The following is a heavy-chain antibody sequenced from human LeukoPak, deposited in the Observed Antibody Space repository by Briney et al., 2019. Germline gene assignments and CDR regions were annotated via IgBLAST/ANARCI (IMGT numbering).Heavy chain of an antibody. CDR3: ARTRSGYSTLGY. J-gene: IGHJ4*02. D-gene: IGHD1-26*01. CDR2: IYTSGST. Sequence: SETLSLTCTVSGGSISSGSYYWSWIRQPAGKGLEWIGRIYTSGSTNYNPSLKSRVTISVDTSRNQFSLKLTSVTAADTAVYYCARTRSGYSTLGYWGQGTLVTVSS. V-gene: IGHV4-61*02. CDR1: GGSISSGSYY.